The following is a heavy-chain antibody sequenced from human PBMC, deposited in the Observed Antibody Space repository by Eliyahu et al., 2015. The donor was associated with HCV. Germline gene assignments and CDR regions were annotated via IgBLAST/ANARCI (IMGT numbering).Heavy chain of an antibody. CDR3: ARDQHYYDHSGSYSTQNYFNY. J-gene: IGHJ4*02. D-gene: IGHD3-22*01. Sequence: QVQLQESGPGLVKPSETLSLTCAVSGYSIRNGYYWGWIRQPPGKGLEWIGRGDPWGEPFHQPSLKSRATISVDTSKNQFSLKLSSVTAADTAVYYCARDQHYYDHSGSYSTQNYFNYWGQGTLVTVSS. CDR2: GDPWGEP. CDR1: GYSIRNGYY. V-gene: IGHV4-38-2*02.